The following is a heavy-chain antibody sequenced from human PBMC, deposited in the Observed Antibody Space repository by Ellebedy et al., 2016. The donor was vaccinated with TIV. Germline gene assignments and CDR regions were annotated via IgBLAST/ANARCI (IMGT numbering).Heavy chain of an antibody. Sequence: PGGSLRLSCAASGFTFSSYAMSWVRQAPGKGLEWVSAISGSGDTTYYADSVKGRFAISRDKSKNTIYLQMNSLRAEDTALYYCAKHVVYYGSGGGYIDYWGQGTLVTVSS. D-gene: IGHD3-10*01. V-gene: IGHV3-23*01. CDR2: ISGSGDTT. CDR3: AKHVVYYGSGGGYIDY. J-gene: IGHJ4*02. CDR1: GFTFSSYA.